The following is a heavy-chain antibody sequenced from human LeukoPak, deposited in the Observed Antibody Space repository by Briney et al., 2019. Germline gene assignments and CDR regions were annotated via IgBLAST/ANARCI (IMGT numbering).Heavy chain of an antibody. CDR2: ISNDGSNI. J-gene: IGHJ5*02. Sequence: GTSLRLSCATSGFTFSNYGMHWVRQAPGKGLEWVAVISNDGSNIQYADSAKGRFTISRDNSKNTVYLQMNSPRSEDTAVYYCAKDPYRVIVATGNYLDPWGQGTLVTVSS. CDR3: AKDPYRVIVATGNYLDP. CDR1: GFTFSNYG. D-gene: IGHD2-21*01. V-gene: IGHV3-30*18.